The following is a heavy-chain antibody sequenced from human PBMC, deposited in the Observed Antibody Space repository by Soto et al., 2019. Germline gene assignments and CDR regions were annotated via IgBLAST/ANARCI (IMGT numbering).Heavy chain of an antibody. D-gene: IGHD3-10*02. Sequence: EVQLLESGGGLVQPGGSLRLSCAASGFTFNNYAMAWVRQTPGKGLEWVSGFGTRDGRTYYADSVKGRFTISRDNSKNTIKLQMDNLGAEDQAVYYCAKDLGSGGNYYGMDVWGQGTTVTVSS. J-gene: IGHJ6*02. CDR2: FGTRDGRT. V-gene: IGHV3-23*01. CDR3: AKDLGSGGNYYGMDV. CDR1: GFTFNNYA.